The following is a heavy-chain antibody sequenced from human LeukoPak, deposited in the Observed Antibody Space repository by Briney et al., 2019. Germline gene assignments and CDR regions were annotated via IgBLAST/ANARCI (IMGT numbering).Heavy chain of an antibody. CDR3: ASHCSSTSCYPSAIDY. CDR1: GGTFSSYA. V-gene: IGHV1-69*13. J-gene: IGHJ4*02. D-gene: IGHD2-2*01. CDR2: VIPIFGTA. Sequence: ASVKVSCKASGGTFSSYAISWVRQAPGQGLEWMGGVIPIFGTANYAQKFQGRVTITADESTSTAYMELSSLRSEDTAVYYCASHCSSTSCYPSAIDYWGQGTLVTVSS.